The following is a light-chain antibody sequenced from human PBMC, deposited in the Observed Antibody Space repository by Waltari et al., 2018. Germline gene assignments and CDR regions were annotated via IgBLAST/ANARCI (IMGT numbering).Light chain of an antibody. CDR3: CSYVGDVTWV. CDR1: SSDVGSYDL. CDR2: EAT. Sequence: QSALTQPASVSGSPGQSITISCTGTSSDVGSYDLVSWYQHHPGKAPKLMIYEATQRPSGVSDRFSVSNSGNTASLTISGLQAEDEADYYCCSYVGDVTWVFGGGTKLTVL. J-gene: IGLJ3*02. V-gene: IGLV2-23*01.